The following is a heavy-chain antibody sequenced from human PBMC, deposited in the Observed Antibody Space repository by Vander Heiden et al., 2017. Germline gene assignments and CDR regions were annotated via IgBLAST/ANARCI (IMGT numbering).Heavy chain of an antibody. CDR1: GGSFSGYY. CDR3: ARAVGYGMDV. Sequence: QVQLQQWGAGLLQPSATLSLPCAVSGGSFSGYYWSWIRQPPGKGLEWIGEINNSGSTNYNPSLKSRVTISVDTSKNQFSLKMSSVTAADTAVYYGARAVGYGMDVWGQGTTVTVSS. V-gene: IGHV4-34*01. J-gene: IGHJ6*02. CDR2: INNSGST. D-gene: IGHD1-26*01.